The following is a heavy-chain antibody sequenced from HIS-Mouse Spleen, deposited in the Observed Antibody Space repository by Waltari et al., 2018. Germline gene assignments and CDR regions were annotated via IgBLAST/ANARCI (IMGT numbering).Heavy chain of an antibody. CDR1: GYTFTGYY. CDR3: ARARSSFDAFDI. Sequence: QVQLVQPGAEVKKPGASVKVSGKASGYTFTGYYMHGVRQAPGQGLEWMGWINPNSGGTNYAQKFQGRVTMTRDTSISTAYMELSRLRSDDTAVYYCARARSSFDAFDIWGQGTMVTVSS. D-gene: IGHD6-6*01. J-gene: IGHJ3*02. V-gene: IGHV1-2*02. CDR2: INPNSGGT.